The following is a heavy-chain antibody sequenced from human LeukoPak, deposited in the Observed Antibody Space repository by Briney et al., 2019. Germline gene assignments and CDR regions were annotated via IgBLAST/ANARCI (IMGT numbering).Heavy chain of an antibody. J-gene: IGHJ3*01. V-gene: IGHV4-59*08. D-gene: IGHD3-16*01. Sequence: PSETLSLTCTVSGGSISSHYWSWIRQPPGKGLEWIGYIYNSGSTNYSPSLKSRVTISLDTSKNQFSLHLTSVTAADTAVYFCARDDYGVFDAFDVWGQGTMVTVSS. CDR2: IYNSGST. CDR1: GGSISSHY. CDR3: ARDDYGVFDAFDV.